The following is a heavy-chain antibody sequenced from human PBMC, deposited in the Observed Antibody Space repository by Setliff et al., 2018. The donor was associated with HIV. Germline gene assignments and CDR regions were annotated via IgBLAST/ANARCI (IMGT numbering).Heavy chain of an antibody. Sequence: PSETLSLTCSVYGGSFSDYYWSWIRQPPGKGLEWIGEINHSGSTDYNPSLKSRFIISVDTSKNQFSLKVNSMTAADTAVYYCARGARLLAAYSDRWDYFYMAVWGKGTTVTVSS. CDR1: GGSFSDYY. CDR2: INHSGST. V-gene: IGHV4-34*01. CDR3: ARGARLLAAYSDRWDYFYMAV. J-gene: IGHJ6*03. D-gene: IGHD1-26*01.